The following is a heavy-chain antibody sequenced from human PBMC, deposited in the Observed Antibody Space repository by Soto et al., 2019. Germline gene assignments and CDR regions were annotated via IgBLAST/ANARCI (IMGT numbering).Heavy chain of an antibody. J-gene: IGHJ4*02. Sequence: GGSLRLSCAASGFTFSSYSMNWVRQAPGKGLEWVSYISSSSSTIYYADSVKGRFTISRDNAKNSLYLQMNSLRAEDTAVYYCARDRRHCSSTSCWDDYWGQGTLVTVSS. CDR1: GFTFSSYS. D-gene: IGHD2-2*01. V-gene: IGHV3-48*01. CDR3: ARDRRHCSSTSCWDDY. CDR2: ISSSSSTI.